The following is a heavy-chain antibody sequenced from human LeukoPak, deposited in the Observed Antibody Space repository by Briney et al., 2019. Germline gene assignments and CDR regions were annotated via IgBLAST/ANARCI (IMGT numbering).Heavy chain of an antibody. J-gene: IGHJ4*02. CDR1: GGTFSSYA. V-gene: IGHV1-69*04. D-gene: IGHD5-12*01. CDR2: IIPILGIA. CDR3: ARGGLGRDGYNFDY. Sequence: ASVKVSCKASGGTFSSYAISWVRQAPGQGLEWMGRIIPILGIANYAQKFQGRVTITADKSTSTAYMELSSLRSEDTAVYYCARGGLGRDGYNFDYWGQGTLVTASP.